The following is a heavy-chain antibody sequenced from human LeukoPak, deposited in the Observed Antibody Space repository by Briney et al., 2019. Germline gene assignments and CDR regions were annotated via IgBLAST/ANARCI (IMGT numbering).Heavy chain of an antibody. D-gene: IGHD6-13*01. CDR3: ARGLGSSRTMTTDY. CDR1: GYTFTSYD. J-gene: IGHJ4*02. V-gene: IGHV1-8*01. CDR2: MNPNSGNT. Sequence: GASVKVSCKASGYTFTSYDINWVRQATGQGLEWMGWMNPNSGNTGYARKFQGRVTMTRNTSISTAYMELSSLRSEDTAVYYCARGLGSSRTMTTDYWGQGTLVTVSS.